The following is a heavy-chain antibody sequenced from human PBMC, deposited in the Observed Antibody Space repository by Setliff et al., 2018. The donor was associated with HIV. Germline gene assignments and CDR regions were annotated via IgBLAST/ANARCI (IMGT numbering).Heavy chain of an antibody. CDR1: GGSVSSHY. V-gene: IGHV4-59*02. CDR3: ARDQRTAVAGTYY. J-gene: IGHJ4*02. D-gene: IGHD6-19*01. Sequence: SETLSLTCTVSGGSVSSHYWSWIRQPPGKGLEWIGYIYYSGSTIYNPSLKSRVAISVDTSKNQFSLKLTSVTAADTAVYYCARDQRTAVAGTYYWGQGTLVTVSS. CDR2: IYYSGST.